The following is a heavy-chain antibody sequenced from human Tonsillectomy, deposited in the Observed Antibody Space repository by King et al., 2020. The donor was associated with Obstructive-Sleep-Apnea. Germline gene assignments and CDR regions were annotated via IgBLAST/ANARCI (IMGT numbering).Heavy chain of an antibody. D-gene: IGHD6-13*01. J-gene: IGHJ5*02. CDR3: ATAGSKDISSWNNLFDP. Sequence: QLVQSGAEVKKPGASVKVSCKGSGYTFTGYYLHWVRQAPGQGLEWMGWINPNSGGTKYAQKFQGRVTMTRDTSISTAYMEVYGLRSDDTAVYYCATAGSKDISSWNNLFDPWGQGTLVTVSS. CDR1: GYTFTGYY. V-gene: IGHV1-2*02. CDR2: INPNSGGT.